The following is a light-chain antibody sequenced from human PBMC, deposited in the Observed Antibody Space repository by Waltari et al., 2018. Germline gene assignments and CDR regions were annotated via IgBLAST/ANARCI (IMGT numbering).Light chain of an antibody. CDR3: AAWDYSLNYV. CDR1: TSNIGSNT. J-gene: IGLJ1*01. V-gene: IGLV1-44*01. Sequence: QSVLTQPPSASGTPGQRVTISCSGSTSNIGSNTVNWYQQFPGTAPTLLIYSNNQRPSGVPDRFPASKSGTSASLAISGLYYEDEADYYCAAWDYSLNYVFGSGTKVTVL. CDR2: SNN.